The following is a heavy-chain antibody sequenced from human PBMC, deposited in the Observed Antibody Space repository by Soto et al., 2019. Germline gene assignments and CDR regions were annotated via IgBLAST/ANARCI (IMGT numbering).Heavy chain of an antibody. J-gene: IGHJ6*02. CDR1: GYTFTSYS. D-gene: IGHD4-17*01. CDR3: ARKDRTTVTTYHYYYGMDV. CDR2: ISAYNGNT. Sequence: ASVKVSCKASGYTFTSYSISWVRQAPGQGLEWMGWISAYNGNTNYAQKLQGRVTMTTDTSTSTAYMELRSLRSDDTAVYYCARKDRTTVTTYHYYYGMDVWGRGTTVTVSS. V-gene: IGHV1-18*04.